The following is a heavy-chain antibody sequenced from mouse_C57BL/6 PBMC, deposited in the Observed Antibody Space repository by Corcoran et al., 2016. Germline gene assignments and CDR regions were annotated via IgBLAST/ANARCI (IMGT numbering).Heavy chain of an antibody. V-gene: IGHV1-19*01. J-gene: IGHJ3*01. CDR3: ERDGTGEPAWFAY. D-gene: IGHD1-1*01. Sequence: EVQLQQSGPVLVKPGASVKMSCKASGYTFTDYYMNWVKQSHGKSLEWIGVINPYNGGTSYNQKFKGKATLTVDKSSSTAYMELNSLTSEDSAVYDCERDGTGEPAWFAYGGQGTLVTVSA. CDR1: GYTFTDYY. CDR2: INPYNGGT.